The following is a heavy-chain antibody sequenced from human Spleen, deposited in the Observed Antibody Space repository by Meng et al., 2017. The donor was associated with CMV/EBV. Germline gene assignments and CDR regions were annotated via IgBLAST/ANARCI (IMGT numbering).Heavy chain of an antibody. CDR2: IKSDGSGT. Sequence: EVQLLESGGALVQPGGSLGLSVEALGFTFSIYGMHWVRQAPGKGLGWVSRIKSDGSGTTYADTVKGRFTISRDNAKNMLYLQMNSLRAEDTAVYYCAGSSSSNWFDPWGQGTLVTVSS. D-gene: IGHD6-6*01. V-gene: IGHV3-74*03. CDR1: GFTFSIYG. J-gene: IGHJ5*02. CDR3: AGSSSSNWFDP.